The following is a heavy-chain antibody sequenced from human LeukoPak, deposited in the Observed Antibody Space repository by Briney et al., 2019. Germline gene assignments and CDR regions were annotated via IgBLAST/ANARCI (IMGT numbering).Heavy chain of an antibody. CDR3: ARGDYYGSGTHGY. J-gene: IGHJ4*02. CDR1: GFTFSSYS. D-gene: IGHD3-10*01. V-gene: IGHV3-21*01. CDR2: ISSSSSYI. Sequence: GGSLRLSCAASGFTFSSYSMNWVRQARGKGLEWVSSISSSSSYIYYADSVKGRFTISRDNAKNSLYLQINSLRAEDTAVYYCARGDYYGSGTHGYWGQGTLVTVSS.